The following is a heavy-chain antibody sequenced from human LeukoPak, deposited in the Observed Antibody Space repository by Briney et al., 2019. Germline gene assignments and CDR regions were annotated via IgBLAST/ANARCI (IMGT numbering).Heavy chain of an antibody. V-gene: IGHV4-39*01. CDR1: GGSISSSSYY. CDR3: ARHHDFWSGYWYFDL. J-gene: IGHJ2*01. D-gene: IGHD3-3*01. CDR2: IYYSGST. Sequence: SETLSLTCTVSGGSISSSSYYWGWIRQPPGKGLEWIGSIYYSGSTYYNPSLKSRVTISVDTSKQQFSLKLSSVTAANTAVYYFARHHDFWSGYWYFDLWGRGTLVTVSS.